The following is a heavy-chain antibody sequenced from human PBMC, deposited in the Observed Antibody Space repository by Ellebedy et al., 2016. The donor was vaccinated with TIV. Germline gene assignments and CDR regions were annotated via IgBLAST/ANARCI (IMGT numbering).Heavy chain of an antibody. J-gene: IGHJ4*02. D-gene: IGHD1-26*01. Sequence: GESLKISXAASGFTFDDYGMTWVRQAPRKGLEWVSDINWNGGSTGYSDSVKGRFTISRDNAKNSLYLQMNSLRAEDTALYFCARSGSYYGRFDCWGQGTLVTVSS. V-gene: IGHV3-20*04. CDR1: GFTFDDYG. CDR3: ARSGSYYGRFDC. CDR2: INWNGGST.